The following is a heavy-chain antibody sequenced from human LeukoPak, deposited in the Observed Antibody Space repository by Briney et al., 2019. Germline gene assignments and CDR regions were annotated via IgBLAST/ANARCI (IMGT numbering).Heavy chain of an antibody. CDR3: ARVDYFES. CDR2: ISSSSGTI. CDR1: GFTFSSYC. V-gene: IGHV3-48*02. J-gene: IGHJ4*02. Sequence: GGSLRLSCAGSGFTFSSYCMSWVRQAPGKGLEWLSYISSSSGTIYYADSVKGRFTNSRDNAKNSLYLQMNSMTDEDTAVYYCARVDYFESWGQGTLVTVSS.